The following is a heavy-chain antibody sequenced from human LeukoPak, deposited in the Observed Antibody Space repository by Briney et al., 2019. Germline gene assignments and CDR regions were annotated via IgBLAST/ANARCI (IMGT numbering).Heavy chain of an antibody. CDR3: ARMEASSGWYRKYYYYIDV. J-gene: IGHJ6*03. D-gene: IGHD6-19*01. CDR1: GGSISSYY. Sequence: SETLSLTCTVSGGSISSYYWSWIRQPAGKGLEWIGRIYTSGSTNYNPSLKSRVTMSVDTSKNQFSLKLSSVTAADTAVYYCARMEASSGWYRKYYYYIDVWGKGTTVTISS. CDR2: IYTSGST. V-gene: IGHV4-4*07.